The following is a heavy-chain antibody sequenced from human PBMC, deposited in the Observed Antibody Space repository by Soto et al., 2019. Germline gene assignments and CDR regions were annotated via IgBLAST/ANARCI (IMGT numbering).Heavy chain of an antibody. CDR2: ISYDGSNK. Sequence: QVQLVESGGGVVQPGRSLRLSCAASGFTFSSYAMHWVRQAPGKGLEWVAVISYDGSNKYYADSVKGRFTISRDNSKNTLYLQMNSLRAEDTAVYYCARYPALPPVVYYYYGMDFWGQGTTVTVSS. V-gene: IGHV3-30-3*01. D-gene: IGHD2-2*01. CDR1: GFTFSSYA. CDR3: ARYPALPPVVYYYYGMDF. J-gene: IGHJ6*02.